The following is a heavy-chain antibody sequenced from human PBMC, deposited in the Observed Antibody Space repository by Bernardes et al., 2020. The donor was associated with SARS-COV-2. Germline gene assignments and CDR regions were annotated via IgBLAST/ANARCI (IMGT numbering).Heavy chain of an antibody. D-gene: IGHD6-13*01. CDR2: VSAGGEAT. CDR1: GFTFNRYS. CDR3: AKDKVRYSSDEFDI. Sequence: GGSLRLSCAASGFTFNRYSMNWVRQAPGKGLEWVSRVSAGGEATYNADSVKGRFTISIANSQNTVYLQMNGLRADDTAKYFCAKDKVRYSSDEFDIWGQGRMVTYSP. V-gene: IGHV3-23*01. J-gene: IGHJ3*02.